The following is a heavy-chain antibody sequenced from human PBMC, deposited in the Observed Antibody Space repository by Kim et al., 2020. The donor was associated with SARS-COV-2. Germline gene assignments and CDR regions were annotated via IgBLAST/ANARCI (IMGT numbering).Heavy chain of an antibody. Sequence: GESLKISCKGSGYSFTSYWIGWVRQMPGKGLEWMGIIYPGDSDTRYSPSFQGQVTISADKSISTAYLQWSSLKASDTAMYYCARHGDGTIFGVVSPQNWFDPWGQGTLVTVSS. CDR1: GYSFTSYW. CDR3: ARHGDGTIFGVVSPQNWFDP. V-gene: IGHV5-51*01. CDR2: IYPGDSDT. J-gene: IGHJ5*02. D-gene: IGHD3-3*01.